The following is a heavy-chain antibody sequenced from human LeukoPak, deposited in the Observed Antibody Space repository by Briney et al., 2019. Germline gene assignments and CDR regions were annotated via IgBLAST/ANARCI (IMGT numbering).Heavy chain of an antibody. Sequence: SETLSLTCAVYGGSFSGYYWSWIRQPPGKGLEWIGEINHSGSTNYNPSLKSRVTISVDTSKNQFSLKLSSVTAADTAVHYCARATFAAFDIWGQGTMVTVSS. CDR1: GGSFSGYY. J-gene: IGHJ3*02. V-gene: IGHV4-34*01. CDR2: INHSGST. D-gene: IGHD2/OR15-2a*01. CDR3: ARATFAAFDI.